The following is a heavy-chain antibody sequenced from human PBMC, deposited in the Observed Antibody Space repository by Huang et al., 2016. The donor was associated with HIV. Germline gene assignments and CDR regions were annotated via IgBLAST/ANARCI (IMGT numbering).Heavy chain of an antibody. CDR2: VSANSGDI. CDR1: GFTLTNYG. J-gene: IGHJ4*02. CDR3: VRESLYFGDFLFDH. D-gene: IGHD3-10*01. V-gene: IGHV1-18*04. Sequence: QLVQSGAEVKRPGASLKVSCKTSGFTLTNYGFSWVRQDPGKGFAWLGGVSANSGDINYEAKFEGMVSMATDTTSGTAYMELRRLTSDDTATYYCVRESLYFGDFLFDHWGQGTPVTVSA.